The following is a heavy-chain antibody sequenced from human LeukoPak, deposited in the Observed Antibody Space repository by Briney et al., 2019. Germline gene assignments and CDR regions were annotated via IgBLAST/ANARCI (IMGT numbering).Heavy chain of an antibody. D-gene: IGHD4-23*01. J-gene: IGHJ4*02. V-gene: IGHV3-53*01. CDR1: GFTFSSYD. Sequence: GGSLRLSCAASGFTFSSYDMHWVRQAPGKGLEWVSLIYSGGTTYYADSVKGRFTISRDNSKNTLYLQMNSLRAEDTAVYYCARRAGGYSHPYDYWGQGILVTVSS. CDR3: ARRAGGYSHPYDY. CDR2: IYSGGTT.